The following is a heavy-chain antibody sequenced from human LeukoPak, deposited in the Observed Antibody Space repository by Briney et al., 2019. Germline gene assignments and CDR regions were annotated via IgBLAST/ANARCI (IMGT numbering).Heavy chain of an antibody. J-gene: IGHJ4*02. CDR1: GFTFDDYA. CDR3: AKDFNSVVVGATIDY. D-gene: IGHD1-26*01. CDR2: ISWNSGSI. Sequence: GGSLRLSCAAPGFTFDDYAMHWVRQAPGKGLEWVSGISWNSGSIGYADSVKGRFTISRDNAKNSLYLQMNSLRAEDTALYYCAKDFNSVVVGATIDYWGQGTLVTVSS. V-gene: IGHV3-9*01.